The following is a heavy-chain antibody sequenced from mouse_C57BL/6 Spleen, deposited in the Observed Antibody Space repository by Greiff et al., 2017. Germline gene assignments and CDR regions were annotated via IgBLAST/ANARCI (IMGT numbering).Heavy chain of an antibody. V-gene: IGHV1-52*01. Sequence: QVQLQQPGAELVRPGSSVKLSCKASGYTFTSYWMHWVKQRPIQGLEWIGNIDPSDSETHYNQKFKDKATLTVDQSSSTAYMQLSSLTSEDSAVYYCARDGNYPWFAYWGQGTLVTVSA. CDR1: GYTFTSYW. CDR3: ARDGNYPWFAY. D-gene: IGHD2-1*01. CDR2: IDPSDSET. J-gene: IGHJ3*01.